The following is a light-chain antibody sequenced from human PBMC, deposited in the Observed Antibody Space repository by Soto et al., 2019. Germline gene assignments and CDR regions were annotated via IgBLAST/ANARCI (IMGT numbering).Light chain of an antibody. CDR3: HQRQSWPRT. CDR1: QSVSSF. V-gene: IGKV3-11*01. CDR2: GAS. Sequence: DIVLTQSPATLSLSPGERATLTCRASQSVSSFLAWYQQKPGQAPRLLIYGASIRATGIPARFSASGSGTDFTLTISDVQPEDFALYYCHQRQSWPRTFGQGTKVDIK. J-gene: IGKJ1*01.